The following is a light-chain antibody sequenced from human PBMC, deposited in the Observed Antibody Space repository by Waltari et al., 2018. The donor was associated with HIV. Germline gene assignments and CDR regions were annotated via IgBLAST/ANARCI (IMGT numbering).Light chain of an antibody. V-gene: IGKV4-1*01. CDR1: KSVLSSSNNKNY. CDR3: QQYDSSPLT. Sequence: VMTQSPDSLAVSLGERDTINCKSSKSVLSSSNNKNYLAWYQQKPGQPHKLLVYWASTRESGFPGRFSGSGSGTDFTLTISSLQAEDVAVYYCQQYDSSPLTFGGGTKVEIK. J-gene: IGKJ4*01. CDR2: WAS.